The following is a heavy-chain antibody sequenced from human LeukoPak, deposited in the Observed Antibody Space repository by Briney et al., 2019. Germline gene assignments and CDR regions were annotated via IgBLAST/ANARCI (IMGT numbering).Heavy chain of an antibody. J-gene: IGHJ4*02. D-gene: IGHD1-26*01. Sequence: PGGSLRLSCAASGFTFSDYYMSWIRQAPGKGLVWVSRIKYDASSTSYADSVKGRFTISRDNAKNTLYLQMNSLRAEDTAVYYCARGATYAYYQDYWGQGTLVTVSS. V-gene: IGHV3-74*01. CDR3: ARGATYAYYQDY. CDR1: GFTFSDYY. CDR2: IKYDASST.